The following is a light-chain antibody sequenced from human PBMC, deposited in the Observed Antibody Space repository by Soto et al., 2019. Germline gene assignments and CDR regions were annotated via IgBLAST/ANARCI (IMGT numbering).Light chain of an antibody. V-gene: IGKV3-15*01. CDR3: HQYNNWPFT. Sequence: EVVMTQSPATLSVSPGERATLSCRASQSVNSNLAWYQQKPGQAPSLLIYGASTRATGLPARFSGSGSGTDFTLTISSLQSEDFAVYYCHQYNNWPFTFGPGTRVDIK. CDR1: QSVNSN. CDR2: GAS. J-gene: IGKJ3*01.